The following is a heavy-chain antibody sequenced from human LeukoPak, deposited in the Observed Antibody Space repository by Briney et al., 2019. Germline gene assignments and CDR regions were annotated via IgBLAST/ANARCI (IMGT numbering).Heavy chain of an antibody. D-gene: IGHD3/OR15-3a*01. J-gene: IGHJ4*01. CDR2: FNGDDSGT. CDR1: GFTFSSYW. V-gene: IGHV3-74*01. CDR3: SRFRRDYYFDY. Sequence: GGSLRLSCAASGFTFSSYWMHWVRQAPGKGLVWVSYFNGDDSGTNYADSVQGRFAISRDKAKSTLYLQMHSLRAEDTAVYYCSRFRRDYYFDYWGQGTLVTVPS.